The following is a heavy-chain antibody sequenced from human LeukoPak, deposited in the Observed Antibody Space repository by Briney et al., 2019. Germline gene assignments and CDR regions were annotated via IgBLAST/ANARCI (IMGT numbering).Heavy chain of an antibody. CDR2: ISSSSSTI. Sequence: GGSLRLSCAASGFTFSSYSMNWVRQAPGKGLEWVSYISSSSSTIYYADSVKGRFTISRDNAKNSLYLQMNSLRAEDTAVYYCARDMPGADWGQGTLVTVSS. CDR3: ARDMPGAD. V-gene: IGHV3-48*01. CDR1: GFTFSSYS. J-gene: IGHJ4*02. D-gene: IGHD2-2*01.